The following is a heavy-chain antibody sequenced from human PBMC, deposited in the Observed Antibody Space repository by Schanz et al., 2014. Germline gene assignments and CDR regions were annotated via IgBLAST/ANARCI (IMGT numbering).Heavy chain of an antibody. J-gene: IGHJ2*01. CDR1: GGSIRSGTYY. CDR2: VFPNGIT. CDR3: ARDTTWRLDL. D-gene: IGHD1-1*01. V-gene: IGHV4-61*02. Sequence: QVQLQESGPGLVKPSQTLSLTCTVSGGSIRSGTYYWSWIRQPAGKALEWVGRVFPNGITNYNPSLKSRVPKSLNTSKNQFSRTRASLTAADTAVYYCARDTTWRLDLWGRGTLVTVSS.